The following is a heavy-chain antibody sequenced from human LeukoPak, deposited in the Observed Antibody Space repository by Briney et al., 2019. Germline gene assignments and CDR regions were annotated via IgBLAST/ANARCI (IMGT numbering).Heavy chain of an antibody. CDR3: AKVAVAPAAINYYYYMDV. D-gene: IGHD2-2*02. Sequence: GGSLRLSCAASGFTFSSYGMHWVRQAPGKGLEWVAFIRYDGSNKYYADSVKGRFTISRDNSKNTLYLQMNSLRAEDTAVYYCAKVAVAPAAINYYYYMDVWGKGTTVTVSS. J-gene: IGHJ6*03. CDR1: GFTFSSYG. CDR2: IRYDGSNK. V-gene: IGHV3-30*02.